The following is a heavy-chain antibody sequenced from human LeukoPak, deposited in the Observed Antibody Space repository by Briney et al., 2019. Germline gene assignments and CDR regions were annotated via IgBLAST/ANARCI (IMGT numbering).Heavy chain of an antibody. J-gene: IGHJ4*02. V-gene: IGHV3-11*01. D-gene: IGHD7-27*01. CDR3: ARAALLTGGGYHFDS. Sequence: GGSLRLSCAASGFTFSDYYMTWIRQAPGKGLEWVSSISSDGGAMYYADSVKGRFTVSRDNARNSLYLQMNSLSAEDTAVYFCARAALLTGGGYHFDSWGQGTLVTVSP. CDR2: ISSDGGAM. CDR1: GFTFSDYY.